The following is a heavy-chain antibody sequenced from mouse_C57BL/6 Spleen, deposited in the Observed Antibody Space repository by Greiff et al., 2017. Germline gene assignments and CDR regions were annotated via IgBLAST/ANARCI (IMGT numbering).Heavy chain of an antibody. CDR1: GYTFTSYW. CDR2: IYPSDSET. V-gene: IGHV1-61*01. J-gene: IGHJ2*01. Sequence: VPLQQPGAELVRPGSSVKLSCKASGYTFTSYWMDWVKQRPGQGLEWICKIYPSDSETHYNQKFKDKATLTVDKSSSTAYMQLSSLTSEDSAGYYCARSGYWGQGTTLTVSS. CDR3: ARSGY.